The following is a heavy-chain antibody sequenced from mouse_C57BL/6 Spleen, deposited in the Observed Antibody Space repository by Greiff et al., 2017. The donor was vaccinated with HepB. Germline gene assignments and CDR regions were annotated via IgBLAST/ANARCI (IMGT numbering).Heavy chain of an antibody. D-gene: IGHD2-5*01. CDR1: GYTFTDYN. V-gene: IGHV1-18*01. CDR3: ARSNYYFYAMDY. Sequence: EVHLVESGPELVKPGASVKIPCKASGYTFTDYNMDWVKQSHGKSLEWIGDINPNNGGTIYNQKFKGKATLTVAKSSSTAYMELRSLTSEDTAVYYCARSNYYFYAMDYWGQGTSVTVSS. J-gene: IGHJ4*01. CDR2: INPNNGGT.